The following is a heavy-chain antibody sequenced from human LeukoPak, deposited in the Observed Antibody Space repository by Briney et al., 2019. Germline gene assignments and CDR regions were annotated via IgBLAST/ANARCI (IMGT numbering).Heavy chain of an antibody. CDR1: GFTFSDYY. CDR2: ISSGGSAI. J-gene: IGHJ4*02. V-gene: IGHV3-11*01. Sequence: GGSLRLSCAAPGFTFSDYYMSWIRQAPGKGLEWVSYISSGGSAIYYADSVKGRFTISRDNAKNSLYLQMNSLRVEDTAVYYCARWTRSGGYDGDYWGQGTLVTVSS. D-gene: IGHD5-12*01. CDR3: ARWTRSGGYDGDY.